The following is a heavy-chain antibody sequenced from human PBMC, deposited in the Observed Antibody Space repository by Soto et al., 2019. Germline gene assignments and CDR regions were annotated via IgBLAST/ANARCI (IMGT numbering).Heavy chain of an antibody. Sequence: SETLSLTCAVYGGSFSGYYWSWIRQPPGKGLEWIGEINHSGSTNYNPSLKSRVTISVDTSKNQFSLKLSSVTAADTAVYYCARKETTVTTGIWFDPWGQGTLVTVSS. CDR1: GGSFSGYY. CDR3: ARKETTVTTGIWFDP. V-gene: IGHV4-34*01. CDR2: INHSGST. D-gene: IGHD4-4*01. J-gene: IGHJ5*02.